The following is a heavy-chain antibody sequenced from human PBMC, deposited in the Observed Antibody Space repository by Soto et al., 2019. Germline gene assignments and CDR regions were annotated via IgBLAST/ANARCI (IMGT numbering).Heavy chain of an antibody. CDR2: ISSSSSYI. V-gene: IGHV3-21*01. D-gene: IGHD3-9*01. CDR1: GFTFSSYS. CDR3: ARDGSSDILTGYLQRLRRAFDP. Sequence: GGSLRLSCAASGFTFSSYSMNWVRQAPGKGLEWVSSISSSSSYIYYADSVKGRFTISRDNAKNSLYLQMNSLRAEDTAVYYCARDGSSDILTGYLQRLRRAFDPWGQGTLVTVSS. J-gene: IGHJ5*02.